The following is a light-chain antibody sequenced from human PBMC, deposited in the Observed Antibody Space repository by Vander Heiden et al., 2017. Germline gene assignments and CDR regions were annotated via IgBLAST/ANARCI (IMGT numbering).Light chain of an antibody. V-gene: IGLV7-43*01. CDR1: TGAVNSRYY. CDR2: SIS. Sequence: QTVVTQEDSLTVSPGGTVTLTCASSTGAVNSRYYPNMFQPTPGQAPRALIYSISNKHSWTPAWFSGCLFGGRAALTLSGVQAEDEVEYYCRPYDCCGYVFGTGTKVTVL. J-gene: IGLJ1*01. CDR3: RPYDCCGYV.